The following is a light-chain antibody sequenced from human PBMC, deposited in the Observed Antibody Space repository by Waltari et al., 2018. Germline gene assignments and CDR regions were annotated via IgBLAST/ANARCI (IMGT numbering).Light chain of an antibody. CDR3: CSYAGSGTFVV. V-gene: IGLV2-23*03. CDR2: EGS. CDR1: RSDVGSYTL. J-gene: IGLJ2*01. Sequence: QSALTQPASVSGSPGQSITISCTATRSDVGSYTLVSWYQQHPGKAPKRIIYEGSKRPSGVSNRFSGSKSGNTAALTISGLQAEDEADYYCCSYAGSGTFVVVGGGTKLTVL.